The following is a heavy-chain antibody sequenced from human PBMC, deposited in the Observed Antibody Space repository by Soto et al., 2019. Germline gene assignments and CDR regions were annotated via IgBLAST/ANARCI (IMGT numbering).Heavy chain of an antibody. CDR2: ISLYSDGT. D-gene: IGHD2-2*01. J-gene: IGHJ5*02. Sequence: QVQLVQSGGEVKRPGASVKVSCKTSGYTFSNYGITWVRLSPGQPLEWLGWISLYSDGTNYAQKFQGRVSMTTDTSTTTANMELRSLRSDDTSVYYFARVVPGAEAWFGPCGQGTLVTVSS. CDR3: ARVVPGAEAWFGP. CDR1: GYTFSNYG. V-gene: IGHV1-18*01.